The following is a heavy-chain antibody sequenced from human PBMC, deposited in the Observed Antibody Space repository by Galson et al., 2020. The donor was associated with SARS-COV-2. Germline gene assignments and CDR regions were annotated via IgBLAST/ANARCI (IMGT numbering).Heavy chain of an antibody. D-gene: IGHD6-19*01. Sequence: KSGGSLRLSCAASGFTFSDYYMSWIRQAPGKGLEWVSYISSSGNTIYYADSVKGRFTISRDNSKNSLYLQMNSLYLQMNSLRAEDTAVYYCARERIPIAVAGTFDYWGQGTLVTVSS. CDR3: ARERIPIAVAGTFDY. CDR1: GFTFSDYY. V-gene: IGHV3-11*01. J-gene: IGHJ4*02. CDR2: ISSSGNTI.